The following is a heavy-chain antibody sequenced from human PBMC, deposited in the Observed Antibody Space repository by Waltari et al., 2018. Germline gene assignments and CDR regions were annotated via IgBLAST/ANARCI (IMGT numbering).Heavy chain of an antibody. CDR3: ARGSSFSGYFDL. CDR2: MYSSSTT. D-gene: IGHD6-19*01. Sequence: EVQLVETGGTLIQPGGSLRLSCAASGFLVSSKYMSWVRQAPGKGLEWVSVMYSSSTTYYADSVKGRFTISRDNSKNTLYLEMNSLRAEDTAVYYCARGSSFSGYFDLWGQGTPVTVSS. V-gene: IGHV3-53*02. CDR1: GFLVSSKY. J-gene: IGHJ4*02.